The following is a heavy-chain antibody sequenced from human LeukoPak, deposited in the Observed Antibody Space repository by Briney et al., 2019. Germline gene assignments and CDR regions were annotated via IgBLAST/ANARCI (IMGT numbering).Heavy chain of an antibody. V-gene: IGHV3-7*03. J-gene: IGHJ4*02. CDR3: ARQGSTWWDPFDF. D-gene: IGHD1-26*01. Sequence: HAGGSLRLSCAASGFTLSNYWMSWVRQAPGKGLEWVANIKQDGSEKYYVDSGKGRFTISRDNAYNSLHLQMSSLRADDTAVYYCARQGSTWWDPFDFWGQGTLVTVSS. CDR1: GFTLSNYW. CDR2: IKQDGSEK.